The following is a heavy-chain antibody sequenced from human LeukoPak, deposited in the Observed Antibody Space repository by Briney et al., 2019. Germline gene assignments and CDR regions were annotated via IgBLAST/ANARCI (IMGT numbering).Heavy chain of an antibody. CDR3: ATETPADY. CDR2: ISSSRGYI. CDR1: GFSFNTYT. V-gene: IGHV3-21*01. J-gene: IGHJ4*02. Sequence: GGSLRLSCAASGFSFNTYTMNWVRQAPGKGLEWVSSISSSRGYIYYADSVKGRFTISRDNAKNSLYLQMNSLRAEDTAVYYCATETPADYWGQGTLVTVSS.